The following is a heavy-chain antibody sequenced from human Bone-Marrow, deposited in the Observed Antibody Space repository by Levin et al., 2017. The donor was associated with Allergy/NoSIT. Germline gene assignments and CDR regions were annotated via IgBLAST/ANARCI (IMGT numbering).Heavy chain of an antibody. V-gene: IGHV6-1*01. CDR2: AYYRSNWYT. CDR1: GDRVSSTSAA. J-gene: IGHJ6*02. D-gene: IGHD1-26*01. CDR3: SRGYYRGSNYYYYGMDV. Sequence: SQTLSLTCAISGDRVSSTSAAWNWIRQSPSRGLEWLGRAYYRSNWYTDYAESLESRITINPDTSKNQFSLQLNSVTPEDTAVYYCSRGYYRGSNYYYYGMDVWGQGTTVTVSS.